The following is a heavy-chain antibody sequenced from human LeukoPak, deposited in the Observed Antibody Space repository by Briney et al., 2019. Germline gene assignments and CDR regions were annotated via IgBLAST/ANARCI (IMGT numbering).Heavy chain of an antibody. CDR2: IIPLFGTV. CDR3: ARDGLHSSGWYSF. Sequence: SVKVSCKSSGGTFISHTITWVRQAPGQGLEWMGKIIPLFGTVNYAQRFQGRVTITADESTSTAYMELSSLRSEDTAVYYCARDGLHSSGWYSFWGQGTLVTVSS. D-gene: IGHD6-19*01. V-gene: IGHV1-69*13. CDR1: GGTFISHT. J-gene: IGHJ4*02.